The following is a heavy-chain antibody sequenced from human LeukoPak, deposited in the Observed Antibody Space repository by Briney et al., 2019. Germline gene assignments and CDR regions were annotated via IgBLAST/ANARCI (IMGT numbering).Heavy chain of an antibody. J-gene: IGHJ4*02. D-gene: IGHD6-19*01. CDR2: ISGDGRST. V-gene: IGHV3-23*01. CDR1: RFTFSSYV. Sequence: GGSLRLSCAASRFTFSSYVMGWVRQAPGKGLECVSAISGDGRSTYYADSVKGRFTISREESKNTLYLQMNSLKTEDTAVYYCTTDPKYSSGWYPLDYWGQGTLVTVSS. CDR3: TTDPKYSSGWYPLDY.